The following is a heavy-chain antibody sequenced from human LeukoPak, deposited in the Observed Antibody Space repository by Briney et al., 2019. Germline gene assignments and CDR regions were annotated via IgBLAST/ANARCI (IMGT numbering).Heavy chain of an antibody. J-gene: IGHJ6*02. CDR1: GFTFYSYS. D-gene: IGHD2-21*01. Sequence: PGGSLRLSCAASGFTFYSYSMKWVRQAPGKGLEWVSAISGSGGSTYYADSVKGRFTISRDNSKNTLYLQMNSLRAEDTAVYYCAKDVAAGYYYYYGLDVWGQGTTVTVSS. CDR3: AKDVAAGYYYYYGLDV. V-gene: IGHV3-23*01. CDR2: ISGSGGST.